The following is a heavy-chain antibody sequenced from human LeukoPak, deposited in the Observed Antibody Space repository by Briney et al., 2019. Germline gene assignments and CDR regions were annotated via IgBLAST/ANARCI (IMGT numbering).Heavy chain of an antibody. CDR2: ISSSSSYI. V-gene: IGHV3-21*01. J-gene: IGHJ4*02. Sequence: GGSLRLFCAASGFTVSSNYMSWVRQAPGKGLEWVSSISSSSSYIYYADSVKGRFTISRDNAKNSLYLQMNSLRAEDTAVYYCAREGPGFDYWGQGTLVTVSS. CDR1: GFTVSSNY. CDR3: AREGPGFDY.